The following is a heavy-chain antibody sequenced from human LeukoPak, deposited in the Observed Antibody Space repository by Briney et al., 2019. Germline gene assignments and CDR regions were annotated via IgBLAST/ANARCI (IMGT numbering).Heavy chain of an antibody. CDR1: GGSFSGYY. CDR3: ARGPPPDFDY. V-gene: IGHV4-34*01. CDR2: INHSGST. Sequence: SETLSLTCAVYGGSFSGYYWSWIRQPPGKGLEWIGEINHSGSTNYNPSLKSRVTMSVDTSKNQFSLKLSSVTAADTAVYYCARGPPPDFDYWGQGTLVTVST. J-gene: IGHJ4*02.